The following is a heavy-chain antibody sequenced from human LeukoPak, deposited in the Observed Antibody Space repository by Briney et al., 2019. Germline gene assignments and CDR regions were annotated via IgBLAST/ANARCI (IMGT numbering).Heavy chain of an antibody. CDR2: INHSGST. V-gene: IGHV4-34*01. Sequence: SVILSRTCAVYGGCFSGYYWRGIRQPPGKRLEWIGEINHSGSTNYNPSLKSRVTISVDTSKNQFSLKLSSVTAADTAVYYCARATMIVAIYYFDYWGQGTLVTVSS. CDR3: ARATMIVAIYYFDY. CDR1: GGCFSGYY. D-gene: IGHD3-22*01. J-gene: IGHJ4*02.